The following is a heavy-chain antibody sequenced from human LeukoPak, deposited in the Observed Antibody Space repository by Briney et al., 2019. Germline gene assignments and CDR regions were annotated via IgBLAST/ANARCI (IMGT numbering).Heavy chain of an antibody. D-gene: IGHD3-10*01. CDR1: GFTFNSYT. J-gene: IGHJ4*02. CDR2: ITSSSGYI. CDR3: ARELISSGSLDY. Sequence: GGSLRLSCAASGFTFNSYTMNWVRQAPGKGLEWVSSITSSSGYIYYADSVKGRFTISRDNAKNSPYLQMNSLRAEDTAVYYCARELISSGSLDYWGQGTLVTVSS. V-gene: IGHV3-21*01.